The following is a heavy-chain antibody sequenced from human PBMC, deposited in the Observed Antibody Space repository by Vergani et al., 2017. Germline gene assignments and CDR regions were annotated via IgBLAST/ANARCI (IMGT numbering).Heavy chain of an antibody. V-gene: IGHV3-30*18. Sequence: QVQLVESGGGVVQPGRSLRLSCAASGFTFSSYGMHWVRQAPGKGLEWVAVISYDGSNKYYADSVKGRFNISRDNSKNTLYLQMNSLRAEDTAVYYCAKLTVVSRIISSSSPFDYWGQGTLVTVSS. J-gene: IGHJ4*02. CDR3: AKLTVVSRIISSSSPFDY. CDR2: ISYDGSNK. CDR1: GFTFSSYG. D-gene: IGHD6-13*01.